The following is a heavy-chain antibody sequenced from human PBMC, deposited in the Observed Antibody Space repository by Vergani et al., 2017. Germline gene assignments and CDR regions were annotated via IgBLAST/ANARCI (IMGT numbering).Heavy chain of an antibody. CDR2: INPSGGST. CDR3: AGARYCSSTSCKQSGEPDWYFDL. D-gene: IGHD2-2*01. Sequence: QVQLVQSGAEVKKPGASVKVSCKASGYTFTSYYMHWVRQAPGQGLEWMGIINPSGGSTSYAQKFQGRVTITADESTSTAYMELSSLRSEDTAVYYCAGARYCSSTSCKQSGEPDWYFDLWGRGTLVTVSS. CDR1: GYTFTSYY. V-gene: IGHV1-46*01. J-gene: IGHJ2*01.